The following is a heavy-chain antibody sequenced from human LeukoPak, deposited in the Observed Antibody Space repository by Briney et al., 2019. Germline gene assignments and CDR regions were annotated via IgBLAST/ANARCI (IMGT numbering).Heavy chain of an antibody. CDR2: ISGGGGTT. CDR3: AKEIRWGDLGYFDY. Sequence: GGSLGLSCAASGFTFSSFAMTWVRQTPEKGLEWVSIISGGGGTTYYADSVKGRFTISRDNTKSTLYLQMNSLRAEDTAVYYCAKEIRWGDLGYFDYWGQGTLVTVSS. V-gene: IGHV3-23*01. J-gene: IGHJ4*02. CDR1: GFTFSSFA. D-gene: IGHD3-16*01.